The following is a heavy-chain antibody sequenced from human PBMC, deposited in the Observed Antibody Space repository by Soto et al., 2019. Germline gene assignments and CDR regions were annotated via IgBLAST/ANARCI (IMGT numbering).Heavy chain of an antibody. CDR1: GGTFSSYT. Sequence: SVKVSCKASGGTFSSYTISWVRQAPGQGLEWMGRIIPILGIANYAQKFQGRVTITADKSTSTAYMELSSLRSEDTAVYYCARGFPSSVLYGDLTPWDYWGQGTLVTVSS. D-gene: IGHD4-17*01. J-gene: IGHJ4*02. CDR3: ARGFPSSVLYGDLTPWDY. V-gene: IGHV1-69*02. CDR2: IIPILGIA.